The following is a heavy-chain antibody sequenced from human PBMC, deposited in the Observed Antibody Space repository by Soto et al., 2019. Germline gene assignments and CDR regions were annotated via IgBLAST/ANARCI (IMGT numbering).Heavy chain of an antibody. V-gene: IGHV3-21*01. CDR1: GFTFSSYS. D-gene: IGHD3-9*01. Sequence: GGSLRLSCAVSGFTFSSYSMNWVRQAPGKGLEWVSSISISSSYIYYADSVKGRFTISRDNAKNSLYLQMNSLRAEDTPVYYCARAAYYDILTSYYYFPYWGQGTLVTVSS. J-gene: IGHJ4*02. CDR2: ISISSSYI. CDR3: ARAAYYDILTSYYYFPY.